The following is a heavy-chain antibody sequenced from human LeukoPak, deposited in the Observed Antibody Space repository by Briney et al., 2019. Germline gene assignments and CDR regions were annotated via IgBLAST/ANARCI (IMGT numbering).Heavy chain of an antibody. Sequence: PGGSLRLSCVASGFTFNTFSMSWVRQAPGKGLEWVSSVSGGAGSSYYADSVKGRFTISRDSSKNTLYLQMNSLRAEDTAVYYCARWIARGLVIRNYFDYWGQGTLVTVSS. CDR3: ARWIARGLVIRNYFDY. CDR2: VSGGAGSS. J-gene: IGHJ4*02. CDR1: GFTFNTFS. D-gene: IGHD3/OR15-3a*01. V-gene: IGHV3-23*01.